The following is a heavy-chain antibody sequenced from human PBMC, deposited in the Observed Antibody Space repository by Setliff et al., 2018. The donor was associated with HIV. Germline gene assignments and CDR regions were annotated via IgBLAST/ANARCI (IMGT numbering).Heavy chain of an antibody. D-gene: IGHD1-26*01. J-gene: IGHJ4*02. Sequence: KPSETLSLTCAVYNGSFSAYYWAWIRQPPGKGLEWIGEINHGGSATYNPSLTGRVGISVDTSKNQFPLKMIAVTAADAAVYYCALLEVPLIVGTPPPIWGQGTLVTVSS. CDR3: ALLEVPLIVGTPPPI. V-gene: IGHV4-34*01. CDR1: NGSFSAYY. CDR2: INHGGSA.